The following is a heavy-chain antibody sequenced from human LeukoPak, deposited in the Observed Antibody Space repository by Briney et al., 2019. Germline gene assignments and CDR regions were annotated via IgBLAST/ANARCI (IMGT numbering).Heavy chain of an antibody. CDR1: GFTFSSHG. CDR3: AKPTVRGVTQPFDY. J-gene: IGHJ4*02. Sequence: GGSLRLSCGASGFTFSSHGMNWVRQAPGKGLEWVSAISGSGGSTYYADSVKGRFTISRDNSKNTLYLQMNSLRAEDTAVYYCAKPTVRGVTQPFDYWGQGTLVTVSS. D-gene: IGHD3-10*01. CDR2: ISGSGGST. V-gene: IGHV3-23*01.